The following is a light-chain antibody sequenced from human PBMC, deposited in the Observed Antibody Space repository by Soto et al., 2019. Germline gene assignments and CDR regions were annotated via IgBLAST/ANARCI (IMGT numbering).Light chain of an antibody. CDR1: QTISSW. CDR3: EHDSRYSEA. J-gene: IGKJ1*01. CDR2: KAS. Sequence: GCVGDGLTSTGRASQTISSWLAWYQQKPGKAPKLLIYKASTLKSGVPSRFSGSGSGTEFTLAISSLRPGDLATHFIEHDSRYSEAVGQGTKVDIK. V-gene: IGKV1-5*03.